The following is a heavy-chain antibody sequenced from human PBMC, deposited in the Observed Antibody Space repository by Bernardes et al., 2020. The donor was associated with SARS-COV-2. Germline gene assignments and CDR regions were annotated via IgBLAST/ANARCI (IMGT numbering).Heavy chain of an antibody. Sequence: ASVKVSCEVSGYTLTELSMHWVRQAPGKGLEWMGGFDPEDGETIYAQKFQGRVTMTEDTSTDTAYMELSSLRSEDTAVYYCATASPQQLGPNWFDPWGQGTLVTVSS. CDR3: ATASPQQLGPNWFDP. CDR1: GYTLTELS. CDR2: FDPEDGET. D-gene: IGHD6-13*01. J-gene: IGHJ5*02. V-gene: IGHV1-24*01.